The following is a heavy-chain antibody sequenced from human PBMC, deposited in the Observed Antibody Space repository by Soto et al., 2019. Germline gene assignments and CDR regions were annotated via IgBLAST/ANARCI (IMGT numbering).Heavy chain of an antibody. CDR2: IYWDDDT. D-gene: IGHD6-13*01. CDR1: GFSLSTSGVG. Sequence: QITLKESGPTLVQPTQTLTLTCTFSGFSLSTSGVGVGWIRQPPGKSLEWLALIYWDDDTRYSPYLKSRLTITQDTSKNQVVLTMTNMDPVDTATYYCAQKGQQLVFNWFDPWGQGTLVTVSS. CDR3: AQKGQQLVFNWFDP. J-gene: IGHJ5*02. V-gene: IGHV2-5*02.